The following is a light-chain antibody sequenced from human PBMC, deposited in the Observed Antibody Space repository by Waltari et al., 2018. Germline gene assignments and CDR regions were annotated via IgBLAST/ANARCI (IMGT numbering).Light chain of an antibody. J-gene: IGLJ3*02. CDR3: SSYVGSNTWV. CDR2: EVS. Sequence: QSALTQPPSASGSPGQSVTISCTGTSSDVGGYHYVSWYQHHPGKAPKFMIYEVSKRPSGFPDRFSGSKSGNTASLTVSGLQAEDEADYYCSSYVGSNTWVFGGGTKLTVL. CDR1: SSDVGGYHY. V-gene: IGLV2-8*01.